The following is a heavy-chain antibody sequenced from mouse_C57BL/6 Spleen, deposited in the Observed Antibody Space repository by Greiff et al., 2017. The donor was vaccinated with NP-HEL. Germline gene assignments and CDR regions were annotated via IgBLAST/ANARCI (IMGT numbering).Heavy chain of an antibody. CDR3: ARSGDYDGYWYFDV. J-gene: IGHJ1*03. D-gene: IGHD2-4*01. Sequence: VQLQQSGPELVKPGASVKIPCKASGYTFTDYNMDWVKQSHGKSLEWIGDINPNNGGTIYNQKFKGKATLTADKSSSTAYMELRSLTSEDTAVYYCARSGDYDGYWYFDVWGTGTTVTVSS. CDR1: GYTFTDYN. V-gene: IGHV1-18*01. CDR2: INPNNGGT.